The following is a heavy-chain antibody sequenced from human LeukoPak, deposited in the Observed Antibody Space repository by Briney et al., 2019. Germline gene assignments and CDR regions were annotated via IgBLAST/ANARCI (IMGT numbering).Heavy chain of an antibody. CDR2: IIPIFGTA. V-gene: IGHV1-69*06. CDR1: GYTFTSYG. Sequence: GASVKVSCKASGYTFTSYGISWVRQAPGQGLEWMGGIIPIFGTANYAQKFQGRVTITADKSTSTAYMELSSLRSEDTAVYYCARGRCSGGSCYRYYYYYYMDVWGKGTTVTVSS. CDR3: ARGRCSGGSCYRYYYYYYMDV. J-gene: IGHJ6*03. D-gene: IGHD2-15*01.